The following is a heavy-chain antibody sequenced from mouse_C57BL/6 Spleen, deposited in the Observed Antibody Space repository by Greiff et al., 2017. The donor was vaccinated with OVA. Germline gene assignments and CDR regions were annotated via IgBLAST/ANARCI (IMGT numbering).Heavy chain of an antibody. CDR3: AKLGRPYYFDY. CDR1: GYSFTGYY. J-gene: IGHJ2*01. V-gene: IGHV1-42*01. D-gene: IGHD4-1*01. Sequence: EVQLVESGPELVKPGASVKISCKASGYSFTGYYMNWVKHSHEKSLEWIGEINPSTGGTTYNQKFKAKATLNVDKSSSTAYMPLNSLTSDDSAVYYCAKLGRPYYFDYWGPGTTLTVSS. CDR2: INPSTGGT.